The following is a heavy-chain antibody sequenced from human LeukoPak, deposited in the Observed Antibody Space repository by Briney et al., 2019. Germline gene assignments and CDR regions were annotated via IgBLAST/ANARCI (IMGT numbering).Heavy chain of an antibody. Sequence: SETLSLTCTVSGGSISSYYWSWIRQPPGKGLEWIGYIYYSGSTNYNPSLKSRVTISVDTSKNQFSLKLSSATAADTAVYYCARIPEYSSSWQYYFDYWGQGTLVTVSS. V-gene: IGHV4-59*08. CDR2: IYYSGST. CDR1: GGSISSYY. CDR3: ARIPEYSSSWQYYFDY. J-gene: IGHJ4*02. D-gene: IGHD6-13*01.